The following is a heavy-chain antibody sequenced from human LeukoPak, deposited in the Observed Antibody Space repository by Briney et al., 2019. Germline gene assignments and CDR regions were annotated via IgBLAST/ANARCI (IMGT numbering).Heavy chain of an antibody. Sequence: GGSLRLSCAASGFTFSDYYMSWLRQAPGKGLEWVSYISSSGSTIYYADSVKGRFTISRDNAKNSLYLQMNSLRAEDTAVYYCAREETVDTAMVPHYYYGMDVWGQGTTVTVSS. CDR1: GFTFSDYY. D-gene: IGHD5-18*01. CDR3: AREETVDTAMVPHYYYGMDV. CDR2: ISSSGSTI. J-gene: IGHJ6*02. V-gene: IGHV3-11*01.